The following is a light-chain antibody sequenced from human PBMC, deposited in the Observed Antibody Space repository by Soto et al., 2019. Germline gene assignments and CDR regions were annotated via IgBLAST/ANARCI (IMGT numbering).Light chain of an antibody. CDR3: CSYAGSSTWV. CDR2: DGS. J-gene: IGLJ3*02. Sequence: QSVLTQPASVSGSPGQSITISCTGTSSDVGSYNLVSWYQQHARKAPKLMIYDGSKRPLGVSNRFSGFKSGNTASLTISGLQAEDEADYYCCSYAGSSTWVFGGGTKLTVL. V-gene: IGLV2-23*01. CDR1: SSDVGSYNL.